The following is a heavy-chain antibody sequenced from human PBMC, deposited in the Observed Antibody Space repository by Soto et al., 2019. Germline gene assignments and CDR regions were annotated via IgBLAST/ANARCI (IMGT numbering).Heavy chain of an antibody. CDR1: GFTFTDYS. CDR3: ATEGRSGWYDY. D-gene: IGHD6-19*01. J-gene: IGHJ4*02. CDR2: IDIGNGNR. Sequence: QDHLVQSGPEVKRPGASVRISCKTSGFTFTDYSLHWVRQAPGQGLEWMGRIDIGNGNRKYSQDLQGRVPITSDTSASTAYMDLNSLKFEDTAVYYCATEGRSGWYDYWGQGTLVTVSS. V-gene: IGHV1-3*04.